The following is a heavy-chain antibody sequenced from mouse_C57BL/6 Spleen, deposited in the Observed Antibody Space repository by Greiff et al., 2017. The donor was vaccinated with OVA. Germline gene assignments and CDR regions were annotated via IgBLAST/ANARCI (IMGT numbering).Heavy chain of an antibody. CDR3: ARSRITTVVDAMDY. CDR2: INPNYGTT. CDR1: GYSFTDYN. V-gene: IGHV1-39*01. Sequence: EVQLVESGPELVKPGASVKISCKASGYSFTDYNMNWVKQSNGKSLEWIGVINPNYGTTSYNQKFKGKATLTVDQSSSTAYMQLNSLTSEDSAVYYCARSRITTVVDAMDYWGQGTSVTVSS. D-gene: IGHD1-1*01. J-gene: IGHJ4*01.